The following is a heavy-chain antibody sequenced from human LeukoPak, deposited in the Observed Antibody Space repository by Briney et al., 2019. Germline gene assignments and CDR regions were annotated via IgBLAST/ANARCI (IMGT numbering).Heavy chain of an antibody. CDR3: AQGDSYYDFLLSL. J-gene: IGHJ3*01. V-gene: IGHV3-48*04. CDR2: IRSGGTNT. CDR1: GFTFSSFS. D-gene: IGHD3-3*01. Sequence: QPGGSLRLSCAASGFTFSSFSMNWVRQAPGKGLEWVSYIRSGGTNTDYTGSVKGRFTISRDNAKNSLYLQMNSLRAEDTALYYCAQGDSYYDFLLSLWGQGTMVTVSS.